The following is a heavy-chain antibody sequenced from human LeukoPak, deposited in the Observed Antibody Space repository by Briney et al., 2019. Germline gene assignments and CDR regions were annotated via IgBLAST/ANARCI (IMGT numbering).Heavy chain of an antibody. J-gene: IGHJ4*02. V-gene: IGHV4-30-2*03. CDR3: ARQSSGYYWGY. CDR1: GGSISSGGYS. Sequence: SQTLSLTCAVSGGSISSGGYSWSWIRQPPGKGLEWIGYVYHSGSTYYNPSLKSRVTISVDTSKDQFSLKLSSVTAADTAVFYCARQSSGYYWGYWGQGTLVTVSS. D-gene: IGHD3-22*01. CDR2: VYHSGST.